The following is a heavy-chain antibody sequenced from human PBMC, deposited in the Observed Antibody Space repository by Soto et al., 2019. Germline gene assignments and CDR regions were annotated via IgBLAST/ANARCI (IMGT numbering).Heavy chain of an antibody. J-gene: IGHJ4*02. Sequence: VGSLRLSCAASGFTFSSYAMSWVRQAPGKGLEWVSIISDSGSSTYYADSVKGRFTISRDNSKNTLNLQMNSLRAEDTAVYYCARRTAGSTSSFPRYFDCWGRGTLVTVSS. CDR2: ISDSGSST. D-gene: IGHD6-13*01. CDR1: GFTFSSYA. V-gene: IGHV3-23*01. CDR3: ARRTAGSTSSFPRYFDC.